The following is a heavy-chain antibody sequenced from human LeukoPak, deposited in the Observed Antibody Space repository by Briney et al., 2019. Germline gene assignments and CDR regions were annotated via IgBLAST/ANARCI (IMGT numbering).Heavy chain of an antibody. CDR2: ISYDGSNR. D-gene: IGHD3-16*01. J-gene: IGHJ4*02. CDR3: AKDTRAMIAFGGLIHSHY. Sequence: GGSLRLSCEVSGFIFSTYGMHWVRQAPGKGLEWVAVISYDGSNRYYADSVKGRFTISRDNPKKTLYLEMNSLRAEDTAVYYCAKDTRAMIAFGGLIHSHYWGQGTPVTVSS. V-gene: IGHV3-30*18. CDR1: GFIFSTYG.